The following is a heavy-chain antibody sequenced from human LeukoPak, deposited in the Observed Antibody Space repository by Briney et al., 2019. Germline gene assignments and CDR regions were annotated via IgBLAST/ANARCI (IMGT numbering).Heavy chain of an antibody. CDR1: GFTFSSYG. CDR2: IRYDGSNK. V-gene: IGHV3-30*02. J-gene: IGHJ4*02. CDR3: AKDGPYYSAPFDY. D-gene: IGHD3-10*01. Sequence: GGSLRLSCAASGFTFSSYGMHWVRQAPGKGLEWVAFIRYDGSNKYYADSVKGRFTISRDNSKNTLYLQMNSLRAEDTAVYYCAKDGPYYSAPFDYWGQGTLVTVSS.